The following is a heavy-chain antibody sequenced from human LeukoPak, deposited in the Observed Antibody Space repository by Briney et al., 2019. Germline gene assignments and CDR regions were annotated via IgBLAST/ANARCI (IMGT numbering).Heavy chain of an antibody. CDR2: ISYSGST. D-gene: IGHD6-19*01. J-gene: IGHJ4*02. CDR3: AGSSGWSGVLDY. V-gene: IGHV4-59*01. CDR1: GGSITTYY. Sequence: PSETLSHTCTVSGGSITTYYWSWIRQPPGKGLEWIGYISYSGSTNNNPSLKSRVTTSLDTSKNQLSLKLTSVTAADSAVYYCAGSSGWSGVLDYWGQGTLVTVSS.